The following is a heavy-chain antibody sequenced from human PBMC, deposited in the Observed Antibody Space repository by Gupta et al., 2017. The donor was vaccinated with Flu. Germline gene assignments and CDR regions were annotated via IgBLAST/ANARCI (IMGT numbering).Heavy chain of an antibody. Sequence: VQLQQRGAGPLKPSETLSLPCPAYGGSLSGYYWSWIPQLTGKGLMLIGEIKHSGSTNYSPSLKSRVTIAVDTSKLQFSLKLSCVTAADTSVYYCAREEWRVRLFGYWGQGTLVTVSS. CDR3: AREEWRVRLFGY. V-gene: IGHV4-34*01. CDR1: GGSLSGYY. CDR2: IKHSGST. D-gene: IGHD4-17*01. J-gene: IGHJ4*02.